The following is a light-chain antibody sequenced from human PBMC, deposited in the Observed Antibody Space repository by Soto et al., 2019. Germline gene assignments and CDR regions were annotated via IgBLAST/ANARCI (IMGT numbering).Light chain of an antibody. CDR3: QQVKTYPRT. J-gene: IGKJ4*01. Sequence: DIHLTQSPSFLSASVGDRVTITCRPSQAVPNNMAWYQQKPGKPPKLLIYEESTLHSGVPSRFSRRKSGTHFTLTIDSLQPEDFATYYCQQVKTYPRTFGGGTKVDSK. CDR1: QAVPNN. V-gene: IGKV1-9*01. CDR2: EES.